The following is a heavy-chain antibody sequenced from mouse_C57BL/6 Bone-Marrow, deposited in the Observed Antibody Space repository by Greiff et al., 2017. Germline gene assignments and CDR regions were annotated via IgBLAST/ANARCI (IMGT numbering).Heavy chain of an antibody. J-gene: IGHJ2*01. V-gene: IGHV5-6*02. CDR3: ARRVTYSDFAY. CDR2: ISSGGSYT. CDR1: GFTFSSYG. Sequence: EVKLVESGGDLVKPGGSLKFSCAASGFTFSSYGMSWVRQTPDQRLEWVATISSGGSYTYYPDSVKGRFTISRDNAKNTLDLQMSSLKSEDTAMYYCARRVTYSDFAYWGQGTTLTVSS. D-gene: IGHD2-1*01.